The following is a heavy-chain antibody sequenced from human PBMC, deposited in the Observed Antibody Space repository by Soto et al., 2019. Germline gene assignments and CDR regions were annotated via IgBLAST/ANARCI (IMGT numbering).Heavy chain of an antibody. CDR1: GLSLSAYS. CDR3: ARDLGVALATLTLDS. J-gene: IGHJ4*02. V-gene: IGHV3-21*01. Sequence: PGGPLRLPCVASGLSLSAYSMNWVRQDPGKGLEWVADITTSSSFRLYADSVKGRFTISRDDARNSLYLQMNSLRVEDTGVYYCARDLGVALATLTLDSWGQGTLVTVSS. D-gene: IGHD2-15*01. CDR2: ITTSSSFR.